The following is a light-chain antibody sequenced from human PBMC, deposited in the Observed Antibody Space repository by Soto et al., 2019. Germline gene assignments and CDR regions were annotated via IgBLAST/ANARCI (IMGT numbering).Light chain of an antibody. CDR2: EVS. Sequence: QSALTQPASVSGTPGQSITISCTGSNSDVGIYDFVSWYQHHPGRAPKLIVSEVSHRPSGVSNRFSGSKSGNTASLTISGLQSEDEADYYCTSYTRSNTYVFGTGTKLTVL. CDR3: TSYTRSNTYV. CDR1: NSDVGIYDF. J-gene: IGLJ1*01. V-gene: IGLV2-14*01.